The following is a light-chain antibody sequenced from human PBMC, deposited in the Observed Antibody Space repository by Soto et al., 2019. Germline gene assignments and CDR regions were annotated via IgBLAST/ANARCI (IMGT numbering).Light chain of an antibody. V-gene: IGLV3-21*02. J-gene: IGLJ3*02. Sequence: SYELTQPPSVSVAPGQTARITCGGNNIGSKSVHWYQQQPGQAPVLVVYDDTYRPSGIPERFSGSNSGNTATLTISRVEAGDEADYYCQVWDSSSDHPGVFGGGTKLTVL. CDR2: DDT. CDR1: NIGSKS. CDR3: QVWDSSSDHPGV.